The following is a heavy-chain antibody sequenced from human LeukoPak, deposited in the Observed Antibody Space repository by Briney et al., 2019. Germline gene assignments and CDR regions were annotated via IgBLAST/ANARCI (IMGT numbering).Heavy chain of an antibody. V-gene: IGHV3-64D*06. CDR2: ISSNGGST. CDR3: VKDQNYYGWFDP. CDR1: GFTFSTYA. D-gene: IGHD3-10*01. J-gene: IGHJ5*02. Sequence: GGSLRLSCSASGFTFSTYAMHWVRQAPGKGLEYVSAISSNGGSTYYADSVKGRFTISRDNSKNTLYLQMSSLRAEDTAVYYCVKDQNYYGWFDPWGQGTLVIVSS.